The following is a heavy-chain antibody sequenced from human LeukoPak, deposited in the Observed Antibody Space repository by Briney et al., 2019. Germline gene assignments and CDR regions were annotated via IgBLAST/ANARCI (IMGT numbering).Heavy chain of an antibody. D-gene: IGHD3-22*01. CDR1: GFTFSSYG. CDR3: AKDRHYYDSSGYYS. Sequence: PGRSLRLSCAASGFTFSSYGMHWVRQAPGKGLEWVAFIRYDGSNKYYADSVKGRFTISRDNSKNTLYLQMNSLRAEDTAVYYCAKDRHYYDSSGYYSWGQGTLVTVSS. CDR2: IRYDGSNK. J-gene: IGHJ4*02. V-gene: IGHV3-30*02.